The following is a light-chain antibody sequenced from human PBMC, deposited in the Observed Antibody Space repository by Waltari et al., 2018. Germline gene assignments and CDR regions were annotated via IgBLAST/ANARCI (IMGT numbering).Light chain of an antibody. J-gene: IGKJ1*01. CDR3: QQYNNWPPWT. Sequence: ETVMTQSQATLSVSPGETATLSCRASQSVGSNLAWYQQKPGQAPRLLIYGASTRATGIPAKFSGSGSGTEFTLTISSLQSEDFAVYYCQQYNNWPPWTFGQGTKVEI. CDR1: QSVGSN. V-gene: IGKV3-15*01. CDR2: GAS.